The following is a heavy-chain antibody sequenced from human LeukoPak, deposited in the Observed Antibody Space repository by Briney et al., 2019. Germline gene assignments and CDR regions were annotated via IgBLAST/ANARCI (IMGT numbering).Heavy chain of an antibody. D-gene: IGHD1-14*01. CDR1: GFTFYDYG. CDR2: INWNGGST. CDR3: ARDILAGSDY. Sequence: RGSLRLSCAASGFTFYDYGMSWGRQAPGKGLEWVSGINWNGGSTGYADSVKGRFTISRDNAKNSLYLQMNSLRAEDTALYYCARDILAGSDYWGQGTLVTVSS. V-gene: IGHV3-20*04. J-gene: IGHJ4*02.